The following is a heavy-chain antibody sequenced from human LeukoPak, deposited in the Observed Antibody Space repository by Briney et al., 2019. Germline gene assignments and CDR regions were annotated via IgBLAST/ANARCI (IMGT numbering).Heavy chain of an antibody. CDR3: APHVRLAAGISSGLPY. Sequence: PGGSLRLSCAASGFTFSSYAMSWVRQAPGKGLEWVSAISGSGGSTYYADSVKGRFTISRDNSKNTLCLQMNSLRAEDTAVYYCAPHVRLAAGISSGLPYWGQGTLVTVSS. D-gene: IGHD6-13*01. CDR2: ISGSGGST. V-gene: IGHV3-23*01. CDR1: GFTFSSYA. J-gene: IGHJ4*02.